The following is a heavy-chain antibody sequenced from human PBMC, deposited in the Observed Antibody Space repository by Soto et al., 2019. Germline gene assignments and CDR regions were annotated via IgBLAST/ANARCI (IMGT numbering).Heavy chain of an antibody. CDR2: ISGSGGST. CDR3: ASTPRDITMVRGVVIGDY. Sequence: EVQLLESGGGLGQPGGSLRLSCAASGFTFSSYAMSWVRQAPGKGLEWVSVISGSGGSTYYADSVKGRFTISRDNSKNTLYLQMSSLRVEDTDVYYCASTPRDITMVRGVVIGDYWGQGTLVIVSS. V-gene: IGHV3-23*01. J-gene: IGHJ4*02. CDR1: GFTFSSYA. D-gene: IGHD3-10*01.